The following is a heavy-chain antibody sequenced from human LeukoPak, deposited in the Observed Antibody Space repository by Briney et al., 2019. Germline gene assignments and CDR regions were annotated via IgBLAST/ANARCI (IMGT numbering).Heavy chain of an antibody. V-gene: IGHV3-23*01. CDR3: AKDDVPSNWGALGLFDY. CDR1: GFTFSSYA. D-gene: IGHD7-27*01. CDR2: ISGSGGST. J-gene: IGHJ4*02. Sequence: GGSLRLSCAASGFTFSSYAMSWVRQAPGKGLEWVSAISGSGGSTYYADSVKGRFTISRDNSKKTLYLQMNSLRAEDTAVYYCAKDDVPSNWGALGLFDYWGQGTLVTVSS.